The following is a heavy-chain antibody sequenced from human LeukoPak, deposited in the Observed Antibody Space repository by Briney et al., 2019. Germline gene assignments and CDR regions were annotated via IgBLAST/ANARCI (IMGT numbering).Heavy chain of an antibody. CDR3: ARDGGPTVTTSTYYYYMDV. CDR1: GFTFSDSS. CDR2: VRDKTNSYAT. Sequence: GGSLKLSCAASGFTFSDSSMHWVRQASGKGLEWVGRVRDKTNSYATGYGESVKGRFTISRDDSKNTAYLEMSSLRVEDTAVYYCARDGGPTVTTSTYYYYMDVWGKGTTVTVSS. V-gene: IGHV3-73*01. J-gene: IGHJ6*03. D-gene: IGHD4-11*01.